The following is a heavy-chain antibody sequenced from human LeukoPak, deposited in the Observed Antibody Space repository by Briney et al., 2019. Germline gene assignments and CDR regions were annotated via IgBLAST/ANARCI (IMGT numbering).Heavy chain of an antibody. CDR1: GVSISTYY. V-gene: IGHV4-59*01. J-gene: IGHJ4*02. Sequence: SETLSLTCSVSGVSISTYYWIWVRQPPAKGLEWMGFFSYSGSTKYNPSLKSRVTMSVDTSKSQFSLKLNSVTAADTAVYYCARMYSGTSYYFDYWGQGTLVTVSS. CDR2: FSYSGST. D-gene: IGHD1-26*01. CDR3: ARMYSGTSYYFDY.